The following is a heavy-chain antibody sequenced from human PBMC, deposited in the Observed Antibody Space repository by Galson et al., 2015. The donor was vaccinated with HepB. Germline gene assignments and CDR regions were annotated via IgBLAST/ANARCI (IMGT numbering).Heavy chain of an antibody. CDR3: ATVAHHDY. Sequence: FLGLSGAASGFTFSSYGRHWVRQAPGEGLEWGAVISYDGSNKYYADSVKGRFTISRDNSKNTLYLQMNSLRAEDTAVYYCATVAHHDYWGQGTLVTVSS. CDR2: ISYDGSNK. V-gene: IGHV3-30*03. CDR1: GFTFSSYG. J-gene: IGHJ4*02. D-gene: IGHD5-12*01.